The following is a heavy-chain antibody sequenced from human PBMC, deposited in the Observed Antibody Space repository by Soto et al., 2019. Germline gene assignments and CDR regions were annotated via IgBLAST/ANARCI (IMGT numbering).Heavy chain of an antibody. CDR3: ARVGAAAGTPYYYYGMDV. V-gene: IGHV3-33*01. CDR2: IWYDGSNK. CDR1: GFTFSSYG. Sequence: WGSLRLSCAASGFTFSSYGMHWVRQAPGKGLEWVAVIWYDGSNKYYADSVKGRFTISRDNSKNTLYLQMNSLRAEDTAVYYCARVGAAAGTPYYYYGMDVWGQGTTVTVSS. D-gene: IGHD6-13*01. J-gene: IGHJ6*02.